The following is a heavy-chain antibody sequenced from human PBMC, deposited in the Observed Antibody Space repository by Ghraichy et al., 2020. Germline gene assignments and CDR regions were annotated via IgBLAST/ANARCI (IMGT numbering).Heavy chain of an antibody. CDR2: IKKDGSEK. Sequence: GGSLRLSCAASGFTFSYYWMSWVRLAPGKGLEWVANIKKDGSEKYYVDSVKGRFTISRDNAKNSLYLQMNSLRDEDTAVYYCACLAVATSEIDYWGQGTLVTVSS. D-gene: IGHD4-23*01. CDR1: GFTFSYYW. J-gene: IGHJ4*02. V-gene: IGHV3-7*03. CDR3: ACLAVATSEIDY.